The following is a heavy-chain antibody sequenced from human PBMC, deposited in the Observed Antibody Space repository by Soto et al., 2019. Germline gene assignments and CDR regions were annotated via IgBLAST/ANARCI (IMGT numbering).Heavy chain of an antibody. J-gene: IGHJ3*01. CDR1: GFTFSIYA. CDR3: AMSAGYGGAFDV. V-gene: IGHV3-23*04. D-gene: IGHD1-1*01. CDR2: ITNNGDTT. Sequence: EKQLVESGGALVQPGGSLRLSCVASGFTFSIYALTWVRQAPGKGLEWVSLITNNGDTTFFGDSVKGRFTISRDNSKNTLYLQLENLRAEDPAVYYCAMSAGYGGAFDVWGQGTVVTVSS.